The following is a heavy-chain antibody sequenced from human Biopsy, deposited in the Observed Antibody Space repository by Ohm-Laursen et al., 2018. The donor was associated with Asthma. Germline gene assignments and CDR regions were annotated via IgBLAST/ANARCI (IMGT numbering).Heavy chain of an antibody. CDR3: ARGQKSPGDRWFDP. V-gene: IGHV1-2*06. D-gene: IGHD7-27*01. CDR2: INPNSGGT. Sequence: GASVKASCKTSGYTFIGYHIHWVRQAPGQGLEWMGRINPNSGGTNYAQKFQGRVTMTSDTSISTAYMELSRLGSDDTALYYCARGQKSPGDRWFDPWGQGTLVTVSS. CDR1: GYTFIGYH. J-gene: IGHJ5*02.